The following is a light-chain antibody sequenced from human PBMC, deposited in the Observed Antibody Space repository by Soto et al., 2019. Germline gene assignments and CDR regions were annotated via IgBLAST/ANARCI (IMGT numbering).Light chain of an antibody. Sequence: DIQMTQSPSTLAASMGDRVTLVCRASQSISDYLAWYQQQPGKAPKLLIYGASTLQSGVPSRFSGSGSGTEFTLTISSLQADEFATYYCLQYKTYSRTVGQGTKVDNK. CDR3: LQYKTYSRT. CDR2: GAS. J-gene: IGKJ1*01. V-gene: IGKV1-5*02. CDR1: QSISDY.